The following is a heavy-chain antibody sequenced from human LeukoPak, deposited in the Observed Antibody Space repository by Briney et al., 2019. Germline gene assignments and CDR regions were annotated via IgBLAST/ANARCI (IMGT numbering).Heavy chain of an antibody. CDR3: SRDNKPPSYSSSWYYAFDI. J-gene: IGHJ3*02. CDR1: GFTFSNTY. D-gene: IGHD6-13*01. Sequence: GGSPRLFCSASGFTFSNTYMSWIGRALGKGLEGVSYISSRCRTIYYAVSVKGRFTSSRDNGKNSLYLQMNSLRAEDTAVYYCSRDNKPPSYSSSWYYAFDIWGQGTMVTVSS. CDR2: ISSRCRTI. V-gene: IGHV3-11*01.